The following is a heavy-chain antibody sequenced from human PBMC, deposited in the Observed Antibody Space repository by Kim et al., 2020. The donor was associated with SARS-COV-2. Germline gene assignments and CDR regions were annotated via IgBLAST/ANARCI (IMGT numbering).Heavy chain of an antibody. V-gene: IGHV3-23*01. D-gene: IGHD3-16*01. J-gene: IGHJ4*02. CDR2: ITGSGGDT. CDR1: GFTFSNYV. Sequence: GGSLRLSCAASGFTFSNYVMNWVRQAPGKGLEWVSTITGSGGDTYYTDSVKGRFTISRDNSKDTLYLQLNSLRVEDTAVYYCAKSNLSPRHPQDYWGQGTLVTVSS. CDR3: AKSNLSPRHPQDY.